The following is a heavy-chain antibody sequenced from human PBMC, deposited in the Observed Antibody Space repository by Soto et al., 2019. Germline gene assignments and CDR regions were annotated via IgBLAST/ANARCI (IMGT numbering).Heavy chain of an antibody. CDR3: ARDRYFDWLLYDY. CDR1: GYTFLGYE. V-gene: IGHV1-2*02. D-gene: IGHD3-9*01. J-gene: IGHJ4*02. CDR2: MNPNSGAT. Sequence: ASVKVSCKASGYTFLGYEIHWVRQAPGQGLEYMGWMNPNSGATRNAQKFQGRVTMTRDTSISTAYMELSSLTSDDTAVYYCARDRYFDWLLYDYWGQGTLVTVSS.